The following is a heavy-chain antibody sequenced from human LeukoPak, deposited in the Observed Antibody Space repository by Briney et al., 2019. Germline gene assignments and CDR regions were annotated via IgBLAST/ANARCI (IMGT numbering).Heavy chain of an antibody. CDR3: VKDEWYGSSSDFDF. V-gene: IGHV3-48*01. J-gene: IGHJ4*02. CDR1: GFTFDIYS. Sequence: GGSLRLSCAASGFTFDIYSMNWVRQAPGKGLEWVSYINSVNIIYYADFVKSRFTISRDNSKNTLYLQLSSLRADDTADYYWVKDEWYGSSSDFDFWGQGTLVTVSS. CDR2: INSVNII. D-gene: IGHD6-6*01.